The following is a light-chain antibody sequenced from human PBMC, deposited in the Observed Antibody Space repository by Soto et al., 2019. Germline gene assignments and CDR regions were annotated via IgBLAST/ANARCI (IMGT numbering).Light chain of an antibody. V-gene: IGKV3-11*01. CDR3: QQRSNWPPV. J-gene: IGKJ5*01. Sequence: EIVLTQSPATLSLSPGERATLSCRASQSVSSYLAWYQQKPGQAPRLLINDASNRATGIPARFSGSGSGTDFTLTISSLEPEDFAVYYCQQRSNWPPVFGQGTRLEIK. CDR1: QSVSSY. CDR2: DAS.